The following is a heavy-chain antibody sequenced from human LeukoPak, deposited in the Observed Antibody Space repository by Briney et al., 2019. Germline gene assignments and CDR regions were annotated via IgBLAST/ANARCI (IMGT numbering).Heavy chain of an antibody. V-gene: IGHV3-11*04. CDR1: GFTFSDYY. CDR3: ARNYYYYYMDV. J-gene: IGHJ6*03. CDR2: ISSSGSTI. Sequence: GGSLRLSCAASGFTFSDYYMSWIRQAPGKGLEWVSYISSSGSTIYYADSVKGRFTISRDNAKDSLYLQMNSLRAEDTAVYYCARNYYYYYMDVWGKGTTVTVSS.